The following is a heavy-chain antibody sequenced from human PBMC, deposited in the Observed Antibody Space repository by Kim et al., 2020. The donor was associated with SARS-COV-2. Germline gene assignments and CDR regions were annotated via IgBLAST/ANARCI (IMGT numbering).Heavy chain of an antibody. D-gene: IGHD3-10*01. CDR2: ISGSGGST. CDR1: GFTFSSYA. J-gene: IGHJ4*02. Sequence: GGSLRLSCAASGFTFSSYAMSWVRQAPGKGLEWVSAISGSGGSTYYADSVKGRFTISRDNSKNTLYLQMNSLRAEDTAVYYCAKDKFRLLWFGEYFDYWGQGTLVTVSS. CDR3: AKDKFRLLWFGEYFDY. V-gene: IGHV3-23*01.